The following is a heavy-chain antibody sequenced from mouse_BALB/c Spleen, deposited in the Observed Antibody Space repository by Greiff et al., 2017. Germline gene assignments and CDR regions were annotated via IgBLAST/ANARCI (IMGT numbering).Heavy chain of an antibody. CDR1: GFSLTSYG. D-gene: IGHD1-2*01. Sequence: QVQLKESGPDLVAPSQSLSITCTVSGFSLTSYGVHWVRQPPGKGLEWLVVIWSDGSTTYNSALKSRLSISKDNSKSQVFLKMNSLQTDDTAMYYCASSITTATGAMDYWGQGTSVTVSS. V-gene: IGHV2-6-2*01. CDR2: IWSDGST. CDR3: ASSITTATGAMDY. J-gene: IGHJ4*01.